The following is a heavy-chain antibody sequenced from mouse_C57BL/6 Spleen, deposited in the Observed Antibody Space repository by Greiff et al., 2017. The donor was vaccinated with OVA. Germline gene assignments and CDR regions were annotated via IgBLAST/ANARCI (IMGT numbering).Heavy chain of an antibody. Sequence: SGPELVKPGASVKMSCKASGYTFTDYNMHWVKQSHGKSLEWIGYINPNNGGTSYNQKFKGKATLTVNKSSSTAYMELRSLTSEDSAVYYCARQRIYYDYDGAMDYWGQGTSVTVSS. CDR2: INPNNGGT. V-gene: IGHV1-22*01. D-gene: IGHD2-4*01. J-gene: IGHJ4*01. CDR1: GYTFTDYN. CDR3: ARQRIYYDYDGAMDY.